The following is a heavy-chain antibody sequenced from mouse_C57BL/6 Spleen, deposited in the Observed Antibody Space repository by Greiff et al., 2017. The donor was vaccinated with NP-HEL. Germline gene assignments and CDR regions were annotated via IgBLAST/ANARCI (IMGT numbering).Heavy chain of an antibody. CDR3: ARGLLTLDY. D-gene: IGHD2-3*01. Sequence: VQLQQPGAELVNPGASVKMSCKASGYTFPSYWITWVRQRPGQGLEWIGDIYPGSGSTNYNEKFKSKATLTVDTSSSTAYMQLSSLTSEDSAVYYCARGLLTLDYWGQGTTLTVSS. J-gene: IGHJ2*01. CDR1: GYTFPSYW. CDR2: IYPGSGST. V-gene: IGHV1-55*01.